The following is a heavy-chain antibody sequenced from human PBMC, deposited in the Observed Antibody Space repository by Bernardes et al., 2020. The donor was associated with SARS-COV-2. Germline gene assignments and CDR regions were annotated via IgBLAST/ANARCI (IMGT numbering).Heavy chain of an antibody. CDR2: FDPEDGET. J-gene: IGHJ5*02. D-gene: IGHD1-1*01. V-gene: IGHV1-24*01. CDR3: ATSPALERRFWFDP. CDR1: GYTLTALS. Sequence: ASVKVSCKVSGYTLTALSMHWVRQAPGKGLEWMGGFDPEDGETIYAQKFQGRVTMTEDTSTDTAYMELSSLRSEDTAVYYCATSPALERRFWFDPWGQGTLVTVSS.